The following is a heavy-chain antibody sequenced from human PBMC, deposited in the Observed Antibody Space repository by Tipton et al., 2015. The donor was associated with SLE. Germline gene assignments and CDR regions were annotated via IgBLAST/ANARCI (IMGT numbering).Heavy chain of an antibody. CDR3: ATGVAVGPELGWFDP. CDR1: GGSISSSHW. D-gene: IGHD1-14*01. J-gene: IGHJ5*02. Sequence: TLSLTCAVSGGSISSSHWWSWVRQPPGKGLEWIGEIYHIRSTNYNPSLKSRVTISVDTSNNQFSLNLTSVTAADTAVYYCATGVAVGPELGWFDPWGQGTLVTVSS. CDR2: IYHIRST. V-gene: IGHV4-4*02.